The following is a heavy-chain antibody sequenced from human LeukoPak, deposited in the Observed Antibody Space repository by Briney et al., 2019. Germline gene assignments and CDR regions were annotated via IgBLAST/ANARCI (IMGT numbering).Heavy chain of an antibody. CDR3: ARVGLRTTHVDFDY. V-gene: IGHV1-8*01. J-gene: IGHJ4*02. CDR2: MNPINGNT. Sequence: ASVKFSCKATGLTFTNYDINWVRQATGQGLEWMGWMNPINGNTGYAQKFQGRVTMTRDTSISTAYMELRSLRSDDTAVYYCARVGLRTTHVDFDYWGQGTLVTVSS. D-gene: IGHD4-11*01. CDR1: GLTFTNYD.